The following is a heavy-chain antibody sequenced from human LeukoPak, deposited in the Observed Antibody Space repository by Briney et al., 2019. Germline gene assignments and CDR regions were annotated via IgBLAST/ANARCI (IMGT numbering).Heavy chain of an antibody. CDR3: ARVFGLAGRY. V-gene: IGHV3-21*01. Sequence: GGSLRLSCAASGFTFSSYSMNWVRQAPGKGLEWVSSISSSSSYIYYADSVKGRFTISRDNARNSLYLQMNSLRAEDTAVYYCARVFGLAGRYWGQGTLVTVSS. CDR2: ISSSSSYI. D-gene: IGHD6-19*01. CDR1: GFTFSSYS. J-gene: IGHJ4*02.